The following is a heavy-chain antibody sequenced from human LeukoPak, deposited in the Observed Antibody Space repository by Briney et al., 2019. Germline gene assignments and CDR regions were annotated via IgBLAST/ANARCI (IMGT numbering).Heavy chain of an antibody. CDR1: GFTFSSYS. Sequence: GGSLRLSCAASGFTFSSYSMNWVRQAPGKGLEWVSSISSSSSYIYYADSVKGRFTISRDNAKNSLYLQMNSLRAEDTAVYYCARDLAAAGNGAHYWGQGTLVTVSS. V-gene: IGHV3-21*01. CDR2: ISSSSSYI. J-gene: IGHJ4*02. CDR3: ARDLAAAGNGAHY. D-gene: IGHD6-13*01.